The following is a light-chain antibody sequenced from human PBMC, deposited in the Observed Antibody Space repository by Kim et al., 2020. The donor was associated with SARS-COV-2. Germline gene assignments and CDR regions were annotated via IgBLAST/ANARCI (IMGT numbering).Light chain of an antibody. CDR1: QSINNN. CDR3: QQYNDWPWT. Sequence: LSPGERATLSCGASQSINNNLVWFQQKPGQAPRLLVYDASTRATGIPARFSGSGSGTEFTLSISSLQSEDFAIYYCQQYNDWPWTLGQGTKVEIK. CDR2: DAS. J-gene: IGKJ1*01. V-gene: IGKV3-15*01.